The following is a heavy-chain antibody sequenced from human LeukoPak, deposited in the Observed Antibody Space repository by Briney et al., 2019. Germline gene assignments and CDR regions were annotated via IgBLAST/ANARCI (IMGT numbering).Heavy chain of an antibody. CDR2: ISSSSSYI. V-gene: IGHV3-21*01. CDR1: GFTFSSYS. CDR3: ARDRYSSPDAFDI. Sequence: GGSLRLSCAASGFTFSSYSMNWVRQAPGKGLEWVSSISSSSSYIYYADSVKGRFTISRDNAKNSLYLQMNSLRAEDTAVYYCARDRYSSPDAFDIWGQGTMVTVSS. D-gene: IGHD6-13*01. J-gene: IGHJ3*02.